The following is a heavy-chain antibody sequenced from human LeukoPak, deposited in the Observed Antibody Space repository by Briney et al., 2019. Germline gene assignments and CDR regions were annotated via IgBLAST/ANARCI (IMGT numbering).Heavy chain of an antibody. CDR1: GFTFSSYA. CDR2: ISGSGVCT. J-gene: IGHJ4*02. V-gene: IGHV3-23*01. D-gene: IGHD6-19*01. Sequence: PGGSLRLSCAASGFTFSSYAMSWVRQAPGKGLEWVSSISGSGVCTFYADSVKGRFTISTDSSKSTVYLQMNSLRAEDTAVYFCAKDRGSSGNYRHFDYWGQGTLATVSS. CDR3: AKDRGSSGNYRHFDY.